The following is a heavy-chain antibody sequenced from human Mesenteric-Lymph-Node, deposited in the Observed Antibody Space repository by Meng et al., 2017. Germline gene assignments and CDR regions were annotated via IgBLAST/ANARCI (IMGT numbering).Heavy chain of an antibody. J-gene: IGHJ4*02. CDR3: ARSPVSPITMIRSWDY. CDR1: GYTFTSYY. CDR2: INPNSGGT. V-gene: IGHV1-2*06. D-gene: IGHD3-22*01. Sequence: ASVKVSCKASGYTFTSYYMHWVRQAPGQGLEWMGRINPNSGGTNYAQKFQGRVTMTRDTSISTAYMELSRLRSDDTAVYYCARSPVSPITMIRSWDYWGQGTLVTVSS.